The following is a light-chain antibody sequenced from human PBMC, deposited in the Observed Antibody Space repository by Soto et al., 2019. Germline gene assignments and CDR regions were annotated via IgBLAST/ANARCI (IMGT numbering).Light chain of an antibody. J-gene: IGLJ3*02. CDR3: QSYDNNNHWV. Sequence: NFMLTQPHSVSESPGKTVTMSCTRSSGSIANNFVQWYQQRPGSSPTTVIYKDNQRPSGVPDRFSGSIDSSSNSASLSISGLKIEDEADYYCQSYDNNNHWVFGGGTKLTVL. CDR2: KDN. CDR1: SGSIANNF. V-gene: IGLV6-57*01.